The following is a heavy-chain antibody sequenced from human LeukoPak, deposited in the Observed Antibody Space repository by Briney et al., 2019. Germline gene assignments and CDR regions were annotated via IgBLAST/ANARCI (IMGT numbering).Heavy chain of an antibody. CDR1: GFTFSSYS. Sequence: GGCLRLSRAASGFTFSSYSMNWVRQAPGRGLEGVSGISISSSYIYYADSVKGRFTISRDNAKNSLYLQMNSLRAEDTAVYYCARDRSESGIAAAGDDYWGQGTLVTVSS. CDR2: ISISSSYI. J-gene: IGHJ4*02. V-gene: IGHV3-21*01. D-gene: IGHD6-13*01. CDR3: ARDRSESGIAAAGDDY.